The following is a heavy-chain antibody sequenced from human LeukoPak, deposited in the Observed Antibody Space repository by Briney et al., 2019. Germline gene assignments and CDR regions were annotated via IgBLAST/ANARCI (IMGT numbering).Heavy chain of an antibody. D-gene: IGHD3-10*01. CDR3: ANEGGTMLRGDLDY. Sequence: GGSLRLSCAASGFTFSSYVGSWVPQAPGEGLEWVSAISNSGDSTYSTDTVKGRFTISRDNSKNTLYLQMNSLRAEDTAVYYCANEGGTMLRGDLDYWGQGTLVTVSS. CDR2: ISNSGDST. J-gene: IGHJ4*02. V-gene: IGHV3-23*01. CDR1: GFTFSSYV.